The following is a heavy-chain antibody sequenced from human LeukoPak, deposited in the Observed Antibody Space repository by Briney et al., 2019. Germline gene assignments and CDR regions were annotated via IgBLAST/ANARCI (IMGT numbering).Heavy chain of an antibody. CDR2: IYYSGST. CDR3: ARIKTTLRAFDI. J-gene: IGHJ3*02. Sequence: SETLSLTCTVSGGSISSGGYYWSWIRQHPGKGLEWIGYIYYSGSTYYNPSLKSRVTISVDTSKNQCSLKLSSVTAADTAVYYCARIKTTLRAFDIWGQGTMVTVSS. D-gene: IGHD4-17*01. V-gene: IGHV4-31*03. CDR1: GGSISSGGYY.